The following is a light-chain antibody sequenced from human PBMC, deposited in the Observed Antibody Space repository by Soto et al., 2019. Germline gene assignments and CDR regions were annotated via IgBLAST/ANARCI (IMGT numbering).Light chain of an antibody. CDR2: DVS. V-gene: IGLV2-14*01. CDR3: SSYTSSSTV. Sequence: QSVLTQPASVSGSPGQSITISCTGTSSDVGGYNYVSWYQQHPGKAPKLMIYDVSNRPSGVSNRFSGSKSGNTASLTISGLQAEDEDDYYCSSYTSSSTVFGTGTKATVL. CDR1: SSDVGGYNY. J-gene: IGLJ1*01.